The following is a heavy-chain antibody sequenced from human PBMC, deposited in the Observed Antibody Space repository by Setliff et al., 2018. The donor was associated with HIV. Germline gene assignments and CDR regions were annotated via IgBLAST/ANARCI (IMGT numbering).Heavy chain of an antibody. CDR2: IYMRGGT. CDR3: AIDHVTNIAESGYGYTRIDP. Sequence: PSETLSLTCTVSGGSTISEISWWAWIRQPAGKGPEWLGQIYMRGGTDYNPSLEGRVTISLDTSRNQFSLKLTSVTAADTAVYYCAIDHVTNIAESGYGYTRIDPWGPGISVTVSS. CDR1: GGSTISEISW. V-gene: IGHV4-61*09. J-gene: IGHJ5*02. D-gene: IGHD5-18*01.